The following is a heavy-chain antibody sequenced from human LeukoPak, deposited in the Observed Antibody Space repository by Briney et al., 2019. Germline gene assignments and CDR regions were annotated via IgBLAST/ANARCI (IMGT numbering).Heavy chain of an antibody. V-gene: IGHV3-30*03. J-gene: IGHJ4*02. D-gene: IGHD3-22*01. Sequence: GGSLRLSCAASGFTFSSYGMHWVRQAPGKGLEWVAVISYDGSNKYYADSVKGRFTISRDNSKNTLYLQMNSLRAEDTAVYYCARYKAPGYYYDSSGYYYDYWGQGTLVTVSS. CDR3: ARYKAPGYYYDSSGYYYDY. CDR2: ISYDGSNK. CDR1: GFTFSSYG.